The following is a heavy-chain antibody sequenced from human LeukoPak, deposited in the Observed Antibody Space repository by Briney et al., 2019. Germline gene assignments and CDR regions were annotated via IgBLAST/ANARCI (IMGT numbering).Heavy chain of an antibody. J-gene: IGHJ4*02. CDR1: GGSISSSSYY. CDR3: AKGSAAQLWLLFDS. V-gene: IGHV4-39*07. D-gene: IGHD5-18*01. Sequence: PSETLSLTCTVSGGSISSSSYYWGWIRQPPGKGLEWIGSIYYSGSTYYNPSLKSRVTISVDTSKNQFSLKLSSVTAADTAVYYCAKGSAAQLWLLFDSWGQGTLVTVSS. CDR2: IYYSGST.